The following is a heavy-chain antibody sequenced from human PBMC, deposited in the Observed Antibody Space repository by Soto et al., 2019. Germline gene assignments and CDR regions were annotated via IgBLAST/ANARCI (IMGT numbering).Heavy chain of an antibody. Sequence: QVQLQQWGAGPLRPLETLSLTCGVSGGSFSGYYWAWIRQSPGKGLEWIGEINDRGSINYNPSLKSRVSISVDTSQNHYSLNLRSVTAADTAVYYCARESHDILTGPPWVWYFDLWGRGTRVTVSS. J-gene: IGHJ2*01. V-gene: IGHV4-34*01. CDR3: ARESHDILTGPPWVWYFDL. D-gene: IGHD3-9*01. CDR2: INDRGSI. CDR1: GGSFSGYY.